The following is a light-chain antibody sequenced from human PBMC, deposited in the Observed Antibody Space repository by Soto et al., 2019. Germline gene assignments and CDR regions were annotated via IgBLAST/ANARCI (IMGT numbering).Light chain of an antibody. J-gene: IGKJ1*01. CDR1: QGVGSW. Sequence: DTQMTQSPSTLSASVRDRVTITCRPRQGVGSWLAWYQQKPGKGPKLLIYKASTLKSGVPSRFSGSGSGTEFTLTISSLQPDDFATYYCQHYNSYSEAFGQGTKVDI. CDR3: QHYNSYSEA. CDR2: KAS. V-gene: IGKV1-5*03.